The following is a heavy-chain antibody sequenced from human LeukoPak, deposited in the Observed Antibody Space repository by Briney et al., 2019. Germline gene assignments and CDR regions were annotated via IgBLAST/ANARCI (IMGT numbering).Heavy chain of an antibody. J-gene: IGHJ4*02. Sequence: SETLSLTCTVSGGSISSYYWSWIRQPPGKGLEWIGYIYYSGSTNYNPSLKSRVTISVDTSKNQFSLKLSPVTAADTAVYYCARNWVGGDNYYFDYWGQGTLVTVSS. CDR2: IYYSGST. V-gene: IGHV4-59*01. D-gene: IGHD4-23*01. CDR1: GGSISSYY. CDR3: ARNWVGGDNYYFDY.